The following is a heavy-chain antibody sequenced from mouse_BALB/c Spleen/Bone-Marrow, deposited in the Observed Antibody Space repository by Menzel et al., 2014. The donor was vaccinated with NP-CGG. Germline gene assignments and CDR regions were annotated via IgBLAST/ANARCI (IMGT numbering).Heavy chain of an antibody. Sequence: VQLVESGPGLVAPSQSLSITCTVSGFSLIGYGVSWVRQPPGKGLEWLGMIRGDGSTDYNSALKSRLSINKDNSKSQVFLKMNSLQTDDTARYYCARDSFLITRALDYWGQGTSVTVSS. D-gene: IGHD2-4*01. CDR3: ARDSFLITRALDY. J-gene: IGHJ4*01. V-gene: IGHV2-6-7*01. CDR1: GFSLIGYG. CDR2: IRGDGST.